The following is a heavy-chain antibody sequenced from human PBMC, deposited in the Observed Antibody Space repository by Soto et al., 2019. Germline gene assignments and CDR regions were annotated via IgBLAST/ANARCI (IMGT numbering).Heavy chain of an antibody. V-gene: IGHV3-33*01. J-gene: IGHJ6*02. D-gene: IGHD4-17*01. Sequence: QVQLVGSGGGVVQPGRSLRLSCAASGFTFSSYGMHWVRQAPGKGLEWVAVIWYDGSNKYYADSVKGRFTISRDNSKNTLYLQMNSLRAEDTAVYYCARDGASAVTSWYYYYYGMDVWGQGTTVTVSS. CDR2: IWYDGSNK. CDR3: ARDGASAVTSWYYYYYGMDV. CDR1: GFTFSSYG.